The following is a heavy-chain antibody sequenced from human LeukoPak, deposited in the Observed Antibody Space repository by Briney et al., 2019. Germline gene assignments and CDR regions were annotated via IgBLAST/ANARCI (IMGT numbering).Heavy chain of an antibody. CDR3: AREKGYGSGSYDYYGMDV. V-gene: IGHV3-53*01. Sequence: GGSLRLSCAASGFTVSSNYMSWVRQAPGKGLEWVSVIYSGGSTYYADSVKGRFTISRDNSKNTLYLQMNSLRAEDTAVYYCAREKGYGSGSYDYYGMDVWGKGTTVTVSS. J-gene: IGHJ6*04. D-gene: IGHD3-10*01. CDR1: GFTVSSNY. CDR2: IYSGGST.